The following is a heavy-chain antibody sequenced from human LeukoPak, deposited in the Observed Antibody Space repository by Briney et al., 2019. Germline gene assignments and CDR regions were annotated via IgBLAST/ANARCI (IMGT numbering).Heavy chain of an antibody. CDR1: GGSISGYY. D-gene: IGHD3-22*01. V-gene: IGHV4-59*08. Sequence: PSETLSLTCTVSGGSISGYYWSWLRQPPGKGLEWIGYVYSTGSTYYNPSLKSRVTISLDTSNKQFSLHLISVTAADTPMYNCARHYDPPSYYSNYFDSWRQGTLITDSS. CDR3: ARHYDPPSYYSNYFDS. J-gene: IGHJ4*02. CDR2: VYSTGST.